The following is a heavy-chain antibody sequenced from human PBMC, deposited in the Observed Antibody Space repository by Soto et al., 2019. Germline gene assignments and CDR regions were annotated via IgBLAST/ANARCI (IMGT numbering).Heavy chain of an antibody. Sequence: GGSLRLSCAASGFTFSSYAMSWVRQAPGKGLEWVSAISGSGGSTYYADSVKGRFTISRDNSKNTLYLQMNSLRAEDTAVYYCAKGAPLLTSSGYYYRLYYYYYGMDVWGQGTTVTVSS. D-gene: IGHD3-22*01. CDR3: AKGAPLLTSSGYYYRLYYYYYGMDV. J-gene: IGHJ6*02. V-gene: IGHV3-23*01. CDR2: ISGSGGST. CDR1: GFTFSSYA.